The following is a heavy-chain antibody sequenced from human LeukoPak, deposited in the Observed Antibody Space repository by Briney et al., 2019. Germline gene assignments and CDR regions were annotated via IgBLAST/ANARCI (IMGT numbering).Heavy chain of an antibody. J-gene: IGHJ4*02. V-gene: IGHV3-7*03. Sequence: GGSLRLSCAASGFTFSSYWMSWVRQAPGKGLEWVANIKQDGSEKYYVDSMKGRFTISRDNAKNSLYLQMNSLRAEDTAVYYCAREAGTGYFDYWGQGTLVTVSS. CDR3: AREAGTGYFDY. CDR2: IKQDGSEK. CDR1: GFTFSSYW. D-gene: IGHD6-19*01.